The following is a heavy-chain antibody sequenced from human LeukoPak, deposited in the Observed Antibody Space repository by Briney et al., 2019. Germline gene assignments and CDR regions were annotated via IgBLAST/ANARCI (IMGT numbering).Heavy chain of an antibody. J-gene: IGHJ4*02. Sequence: SQTLSLTCTVSDGSISSGGYWWSWIRQPPGKGLEWIGYIYHSGSTYYNPSLKSRVTISVDRSKNQFSLKLSSVTAADTAVYYCARGSGSSCDYWGQGTLVTVSS. CDR1: DGSISSGGYW. D-gene: IGHD6-13*01. V-gene: IGHV4-30-2*01. CDR3: ARGSGSSCDY. CDR2: IYHSGST.